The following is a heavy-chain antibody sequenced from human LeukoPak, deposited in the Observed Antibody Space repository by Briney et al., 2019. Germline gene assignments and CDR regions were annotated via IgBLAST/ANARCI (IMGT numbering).Heavy chain of an antibody. CDR1: GFTFSSSA. D-gene: IGHD2-15*01. Sequence: PGGSLRLSCAASGFTFSSSAMNWVRQAPGKGLEWVAVISYDGSNKYYADSVKGRFTISRDNSKNTLYLQMNSLRVEDTAVYYCARTSCSGGSCPGTDFWGQGTLITVSS. CDR2: ISYDGSNK. CDR3: ARTSCSGGSCPGTDF. J-gene: IGHJ4*02. V-gene: IGHV3-30*03.